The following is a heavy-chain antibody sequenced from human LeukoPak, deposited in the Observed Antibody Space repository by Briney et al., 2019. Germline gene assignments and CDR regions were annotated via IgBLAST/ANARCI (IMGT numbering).Heavy chain of an antibody. CDR2: ISSSGAST. CDR1: GSPFSSYA. D-gene: IGHD6-25*01. Sequence: PGGSLRLSCAASGSPFSSYAMSWVRQAPGKGLEWVSLISSSGASTYYADSVKGRFTISRDNSKHTLYLQMNGLRAEDTAVYFCAKSLDRHSSGDNFDYWGQGTPVTVSS. CDR3: AKSLDRHSSGDNFDY. J-gene: IGHJ4*02. V-gene: IGHV3-23*01.